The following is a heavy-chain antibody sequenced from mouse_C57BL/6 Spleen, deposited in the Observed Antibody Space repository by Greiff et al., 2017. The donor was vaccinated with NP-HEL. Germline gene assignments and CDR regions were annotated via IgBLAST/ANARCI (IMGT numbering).Heavy chain of an antibody. CDR3: AREDSSVYFDY. D-gene: IGHD3-2*02. J-gene: IGHJ2*01. CDR2: INPSNGGT. Sequence: VQLQQPGTELVKPGASVKLSCKASGYTFTSYWMHWVKQRPGQGLEWIGNINPSNGGTNYNEKFKSKATLTVDKSSRTDYMQLSSLTSEDSAVYYCAREDSSVYFDYWGQGTTLTVSS. V-gene: IGHV1-53*01. CDR1: GYTFTSYW.